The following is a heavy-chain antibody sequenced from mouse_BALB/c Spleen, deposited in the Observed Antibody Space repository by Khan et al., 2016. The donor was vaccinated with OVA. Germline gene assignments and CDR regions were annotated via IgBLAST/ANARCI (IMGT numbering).Heavy chain of an antibody. CDR1: GYTFTSHT. CDR3: ARLTTEYALDY. J-gene: IGHJ4*01. D-gene: IGHD2-12*01. Sequence: QVQLQQSGAELARPGASVKMSCKASGYTFTSHTMHWVKQRPGQGLEWIGYINPRSGYTQYNQNFNDKATLTADISSSTAYMQLSSLTSEDSAVYYCARLTTEYALDYWGQGTSVTVSS. V-gene: IGHV1-4*01. CDR2: INPRSGYT.